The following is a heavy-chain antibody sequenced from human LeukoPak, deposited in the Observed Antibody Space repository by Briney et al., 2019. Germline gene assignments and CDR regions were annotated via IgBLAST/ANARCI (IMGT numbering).Heavy chain of an antibody. CDR1: GYTFTGYY. D-gene: IGHD2-2*02. J-gene: IGHJ4*02. Sequence: ASVKVSCKASGYTFTGYYMHWVRQAPGQGLEWMGWINPNSGGTNYAQKFQGRVTMTRDTSISTAYMELSRLRSDDTAVYYCARMYQLLYKFDYWGQGTLVTVSS. V-gene: IGHV1-2*02. CDR2: INPNSGGT. CDR3: ARMYQLLYKFDY.